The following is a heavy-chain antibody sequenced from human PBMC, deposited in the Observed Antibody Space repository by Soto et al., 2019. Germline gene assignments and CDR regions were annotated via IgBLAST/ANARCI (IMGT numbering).Heavy chain of an antibody. V-gene: IGHV4-39*01. CDR2: IYYSGST. J-gene: IGHJ3*02. CDR1: GGSISSSSYY. Sequence: QLQLQESGPGLVKPSETLSLTCTVSGGSISSSSYYWGWIRQPPGKGLEWIGSIYYSGSTYYNPSLKSRVTISVDTSKNQFSRKLSSVTAADTAVYYCARPLYWGKYSSPGIWGQGTMVTVSS. CDR3: ARPLYWGKYSSPGI. D-gene: IGHD6-6*01.